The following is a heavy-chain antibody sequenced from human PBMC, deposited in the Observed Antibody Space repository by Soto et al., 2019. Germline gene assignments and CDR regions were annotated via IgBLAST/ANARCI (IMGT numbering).Heavy chain of an antibody. V-gene: IGHV3-23*01. J-gene: IGHJ5*02. D-gene: IGHD3-9*01. CDR3: AKEGGYFDWLSPPFDP. CDR1: GFTFRSYA. CDR2: ISGSGGST. Sequence: QPXVSLRLSCAASGFTFRSYAMSWVRQAPGKGLEWVSAISGSGGSTYYADSVKGRFTISRDNSKNTLYLQMNSLRAEDTAVYYCAKEGGYFDWLSPPFDPWGQGTLVTVSS.